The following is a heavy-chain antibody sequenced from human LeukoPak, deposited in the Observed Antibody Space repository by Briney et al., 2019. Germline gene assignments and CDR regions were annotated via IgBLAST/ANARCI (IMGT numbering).Heavy chain of an antibody. CDR3: ARDRDIAARLDY. Sequence: PGGSLRLSCAASGFTFSSYSMNWVRQAPGKGLEWVSSISSSSSCIYYADSVKGRFTISRDNAKNSLYLQMNSLRAEDTAVYYCARDRDIAARLDYWGQGTLVTVSS. CDR2: ISSSSSCI. CDR1: GFTFSSYS. J-gene: IGHJ4*02. V-gene: IGHV3-21*01. D-gene: IGHD6-6*01.